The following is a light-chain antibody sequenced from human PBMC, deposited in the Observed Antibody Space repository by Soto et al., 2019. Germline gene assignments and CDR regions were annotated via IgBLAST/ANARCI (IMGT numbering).Light chain of an antibody. J-gene: IGKJ1*01. V-gene: IGKV3-20*01. CDR3: QQYVSSPWT. CDR2: GAS. Sequence: EIVLTQSPGTLSLSPGERATLSCRASQSISSSYLAWYQQKPGQAPRPLIYGASSRATGIPDRFSGSGSGTAFTLTISRLEPEDFAVYYCQQYVSSPWTFGQGTKVDIK. CDR1: QSISSSY.